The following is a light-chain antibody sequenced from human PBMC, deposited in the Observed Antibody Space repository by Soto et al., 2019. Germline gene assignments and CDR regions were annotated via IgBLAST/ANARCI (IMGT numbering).Light chain of an antibody. Sequence: DIHITHSPSTLHASVVGMVSVGSRASQSISSWLAWYQQKPGKAPKLLIYDASSLESGVPSRFSGSGSGTEFTLTISSLQPHDFATYYCQQYNSYSWTFGQGTKVDIK. V-gene: IGKV1-5*01. CDR3: QQYNSYSWT. CDR2: DAS. CDR1: QSISSW. J-gene: IGKJ1*01.